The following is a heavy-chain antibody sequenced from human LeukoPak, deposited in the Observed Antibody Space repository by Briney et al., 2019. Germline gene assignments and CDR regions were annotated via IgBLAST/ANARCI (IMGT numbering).Heavy chain of an antibody. V-gene: IGHV1-18*01. Sequence: GASVKVSCKASGYTFASYGISWVRQAPGQGLEWVGWISAYNGNTNYAQKLQGRVTMTTDTSTSTAYMELRSLRSDDTAVYYCARGMYCSSTSCFSFDYWGQGTLVTVSS. J-gene: IGHJ4*02. D-gene: IGHD2-2*01. CDR3: ARGMYCSSTSCFSFDY. CDR1: GYTFASYG. CDR2: ISAYNGNT.